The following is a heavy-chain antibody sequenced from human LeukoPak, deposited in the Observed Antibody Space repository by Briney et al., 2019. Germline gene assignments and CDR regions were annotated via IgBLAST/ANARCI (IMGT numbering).Heavy chain of an antibody. CDR2: ISYDGSNK. CDR3: AKAAGATSNWFDP. V-gene: IGHV3-30*18. CDR1: GFTFSSYG. J-gene: IGHJ5*02. D-gene: IGHD1-26*01. Sequence: GGSLRLSCAASGFTFSSYGMHWVRQAPGKGLEWVAVISYDGSNKYYADSVKGRFTISRDNSKNTLYLQMNSLRAEDTAVYYCAKAAGATSNWFDPWGQGTLVTVSS.